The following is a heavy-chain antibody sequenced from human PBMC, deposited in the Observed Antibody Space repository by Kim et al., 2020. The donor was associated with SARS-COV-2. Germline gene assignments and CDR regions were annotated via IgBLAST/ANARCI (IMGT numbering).Heavy chain of an antibody. CDR1: GDSITSSNW. CDR2: IHHSGNT. V-gene: IGHV4-4*02. D-gene: IGHD1-26*01. Sequence: SETLSLTCAVSGDSITSSNWWSWVRQSPGKGLELIGKIHHSGNTYYNPSLKSRVTISVDNSKNQFSLKLSSVTAADTAVYYCARLRTDTGSYFRFDYWSRGTLVTVAS. J-gene: IGHJ4*02. CDR3: ARLRTDTGSYFRFDY.